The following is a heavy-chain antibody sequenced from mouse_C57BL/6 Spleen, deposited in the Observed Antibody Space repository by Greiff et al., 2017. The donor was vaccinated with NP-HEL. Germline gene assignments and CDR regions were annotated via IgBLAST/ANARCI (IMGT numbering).Heavy chain of an antibody. CDR2: IHPADSDT. J-gene: IGHJ4*01. D-gene: IGHD3-2*02. Sequence: QVQLQQPGAELVKPGASVKVSCKASGYTFTSYWMHWVKQRPGQGLEWIGRIHPADSDTNYNQKFKGKATLTVDKSSSTAYMQLSNLTSEDSAVYYCAIDCSGCENYALDYWGQGTSVTVSS. CDR3: AIDCSGCENYALDY. V-gene: IGHV1-74*01. CDR1: GYTFTSYW.